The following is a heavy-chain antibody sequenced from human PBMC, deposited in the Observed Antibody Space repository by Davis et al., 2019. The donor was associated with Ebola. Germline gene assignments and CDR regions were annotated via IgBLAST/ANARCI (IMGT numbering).Heavy chain of an antibody. J-gene: IGHJ4*02. D-gene: IGHD1-26*01. CDR3: AKLGSLDSGSYVDY. V-gene: IGHV3-43*01. CDR2: ISWDGGST. CDR1: GFTFDDYT. Sequence: GESLKISCAVSGFTFDDYTMHWVRQAPGKGLEWVSLISWDGGSTYYADSVKGRFTISRDNSKNSLYLQMNSLRTEDTALYYCAKLGSLDSGSYVDYWGQGTLVTVSS.